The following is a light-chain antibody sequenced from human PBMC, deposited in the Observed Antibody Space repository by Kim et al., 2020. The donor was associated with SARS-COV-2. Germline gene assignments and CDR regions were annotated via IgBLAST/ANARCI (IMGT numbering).Light chain of an antibody. CDR2: WAS. CDR3: QQYYSTPPT. CDR1: QSLFSRSHNNNY. V-gene: IGKV4-1*01. J-gene: IGKJ5*01. Sequence: ATINCRSSQSLFSRSHNNNYLAWYQQKPGQPPKLLIYWASTRESGVPDRFSGSGSGTDFTLTISSLQAEDVAVYYCQQYYSTPPTFGQGTRLEI.